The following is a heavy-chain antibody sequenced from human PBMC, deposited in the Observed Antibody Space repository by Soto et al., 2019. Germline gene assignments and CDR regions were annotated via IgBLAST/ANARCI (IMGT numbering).Heavy chain of an antibody. D-gene: IGHD2-2*01. CDR2: ISGSGGTT. CDR1: GVTFSSYS. V-gene: IGHV3-23*01. CDR3: AISPVVSSTSFEY. Sequence: PGGSLRLSCVASGVTFSSYSLNWVRQAPGRGLEWVSAISGSGGTTYYADSVKGRFTISRDNSKNKLFLQMNSLRAEDAAIYYCAISPVVSSTSFEYRGQGSLVTVSS. J-gene: IGHJ4*02.